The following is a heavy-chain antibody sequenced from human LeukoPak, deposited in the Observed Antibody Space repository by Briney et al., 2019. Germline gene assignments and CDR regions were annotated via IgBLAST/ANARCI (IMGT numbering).Heavy chain of an antibody. V-gene: IGHV4-34*01. D-gene: IGHD4-17*01. CDR3: ARGLFYGDYVSYCYYMDV. CDR2: INHSGST. CDR1: GGSFSGYY. J-gene: IGHJ6*03. Sequence: SETLSLTCAVYGGSFSGYYWSWIRQPPGKGLEWIGEINHSGSTNYNPSLKSRVTISVDTSKNQFSLKLSSVTAADTAVYYCARGLFYGDYVSYCYYMDVWGKGTTVTVSS.